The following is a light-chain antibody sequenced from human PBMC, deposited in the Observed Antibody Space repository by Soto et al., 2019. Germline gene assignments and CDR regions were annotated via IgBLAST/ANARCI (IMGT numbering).Light chain of an antibody. CDR2: ATS. CDR1: RTIDNY. CDR3: QQSYTTPIT. V-gene: IGKV1-39*01. Sequence: DIQMHQSPSSLSASLGDSVTITGRASRTIDNYLNWYQQKPGRAPELLVYATSSLQSGVPSRFTGGGSGTDFTLTISSLQPEESATYYCQQSYTTPITVGQGTRLEIK. J-gene: IGKJ5*01.